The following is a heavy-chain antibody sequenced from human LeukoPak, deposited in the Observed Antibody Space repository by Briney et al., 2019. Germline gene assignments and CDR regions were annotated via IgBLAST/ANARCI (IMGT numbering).Heavy chain of an antibody. CDR3: VGLGENY. V-gene: IGHV3-7*02. J-gene: IGHJ4*02. D-gene: IGHD3-10*01. Sequence: PGGSLRLSCAASGFTFRRYWMSWARQASGKGLEWVANINQGGSEKYYVDSVKGRFTISRDNAKNSLYLQMNSLRAEDTAVYYCVGLGENYWGQGTLVTVSS. CDR1: GFTFRRYW. CDR2: INQGGSEK.